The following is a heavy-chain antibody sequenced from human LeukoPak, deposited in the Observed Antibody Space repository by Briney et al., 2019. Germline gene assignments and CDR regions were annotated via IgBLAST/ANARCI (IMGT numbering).Heavy chain of an antibody. J-gene: IGHJ4*02. CDR1: GFSVSGNY. CDR2: IYSGGSI. D-gene: IGHD6-25*01. CDR3: SKDAAVLTSGIAASSHEY. Sequence: GGSLRLSCAASGFSVSGNYMSWVRQAPGKGLEWVSVIYSGGSIYYADSVKGRFTISRDNAKNTLYLQMNSLRAEDTAVYYCSKDAAVLTSGIAASSHEYWGQGTLVTVSS. V-gene: IGHV3-53*01.